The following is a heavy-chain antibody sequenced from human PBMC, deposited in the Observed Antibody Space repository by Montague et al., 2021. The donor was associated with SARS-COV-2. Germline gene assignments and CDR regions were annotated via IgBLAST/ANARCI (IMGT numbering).Heavy chain of an antibody. Sequence: SETLSLTCTVSGGSISSSSYYWGWIRQPPGKGLEWIGSIYYSGSTYYNPSLKSRVTISVDTSKNQFSLKLSSVTAADTAVYYRARDGGTVTTFLGVGYVRGGLSWLDPWGQGTLVTVSS. D-gene: IGHD4-17*01. J-gene: IGHJ5*02. V-gene: IGHV4-39*07. CDR2: IYYSGST. CDR3: ARDGGTVTTFLGVGYVRGGLSWLDP. CDR1: GGSISSSSYY.